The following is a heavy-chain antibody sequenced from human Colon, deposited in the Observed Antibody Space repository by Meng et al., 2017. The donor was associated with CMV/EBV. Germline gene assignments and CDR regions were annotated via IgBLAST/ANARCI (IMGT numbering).Heavy chain of an antibody. CDR3: ARGKQAGFDL. J-gene: IGHJ5*02. D-gene: IGHD6-13*01. CDR2: INPNGGST. Sequence: QGQLGQSGNEVKKPGASVKVSCKASGYTLSSYYMHWVRQAPGQGLEWMGIINPNGGSTSYAQKFQGRVTMTRDTSTSTVYMDLSSLRSEDTAVYYCARGKQAGFDLWSQGTLVTASS. CDR1: GYTLSSYY. V-gene: IGHV1-46*01.